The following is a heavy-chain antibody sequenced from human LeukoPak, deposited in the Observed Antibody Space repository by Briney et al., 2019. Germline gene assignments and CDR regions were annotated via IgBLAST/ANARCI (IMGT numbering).Heavy chain of an antibody. Sequence: ETLSLTCTVSGGSISSSSYYWGWIRQPPGKGLEWIGSIYYSGSTYYNPSLKSRVTISVDTSKNQFSLKLSSVTAADTAVYYCARRPIGYYDSSGYTDYWGQGTLVTVSS. CDR2: IYYSGST. J-gene: IGHJ4*02. V-gene: IGHV4-39*01. CDR1: GGSISSSSYY. D-gene: IGHD3-22*01. CDR3: ARRPIGYYDSSGYTDY.